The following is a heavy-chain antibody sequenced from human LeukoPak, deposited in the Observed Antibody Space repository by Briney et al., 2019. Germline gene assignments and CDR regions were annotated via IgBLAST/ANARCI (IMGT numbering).Heavy chain of an antibody. J-gene: IGHJ3*02. CDR3: VRGSRNAYCGGDCYSDAFDT. D-gene: IGHD2-21*02. CDR1: GFTFSSYW. V-gene: IGHV3-74*01. CDR2: ISSDGSTT. Sequence: GGSLRLSCAAPGFTFSSYWMHWVRQAPGKGLVWVARISSDGSTTTYADSVKGRFTISRDNAKNTLYVQMNSLRAEDTAVYYCVRGSRNAYCGGDCYSDAFDTWGQGTMVTVSS.